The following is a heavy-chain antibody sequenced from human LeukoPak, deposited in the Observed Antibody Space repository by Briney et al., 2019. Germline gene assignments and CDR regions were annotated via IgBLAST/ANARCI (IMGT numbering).Heavy chain of an antibody. CDR1: GYSFTSNY. CDR2: IYPRDGST. CDR3: GRDQEGFDQ. Sequence: ASVKVSCKASGYSFTSNYIHWVRQAPGQGLEWMGMIYPRDGSTSHGTGVPDRVHVTRETSKRPVHLELSGLRSEDTGVYYCGRDQEGFDQRGPGTPVPVS. V-gene: IGHV1-46*01. J-gene: IGHJ4*02.